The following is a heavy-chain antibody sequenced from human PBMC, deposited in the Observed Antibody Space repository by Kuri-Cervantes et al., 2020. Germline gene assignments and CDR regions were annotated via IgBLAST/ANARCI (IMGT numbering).Heavy chain of an antibody. CDR2: IRYDGRDE. Sequence: LSLTCAASGFSLGPYGMHWVRQAPGKGLEWVAFIRYDGRDEYYVDSVKGRFTISRDNSENTLYLQMNSLRAEDTAVYFCVRCLLRGYNLFDYWGQGTLVTVSS. J-gene: IGHJ4*02. D-gene: IGHD3-3*01. V-gene: IGHV3-33*01. CDR3: VRCLLRGYNLFDY. CDR1: GFSLGPYG.